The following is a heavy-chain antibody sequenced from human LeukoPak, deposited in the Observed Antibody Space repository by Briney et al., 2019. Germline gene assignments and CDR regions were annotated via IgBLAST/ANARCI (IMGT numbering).Heavy chain of an antibody. J-gene: IGHJ4*02. D-gene: IGHD7-27*01. CDR2: ISSSSSYI. CDR1: GFTFSSYS. V-gene: IGHV3-21*01. CDR3: ARHSAEKYTGAYGWAPPDDY. Sequence: PGGSLRLSCAASGFTFSSYSMNWVRQAPGKGLEWVSSISSSSSYIYYADSVKGRFTISRDNAKNSLYLQMNSLRAEDTAVYYCARHSAEKYTGAYGWAPPDDYWGQGTLVTVSS.